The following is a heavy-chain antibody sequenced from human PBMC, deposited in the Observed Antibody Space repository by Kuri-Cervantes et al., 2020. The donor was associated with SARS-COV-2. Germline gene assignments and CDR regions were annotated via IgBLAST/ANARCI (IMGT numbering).Heavy chain of an antibody. J-gene: IGHJ6*02. CDR3: ARASGPYGYIFEGDYYGMDV. CDR1: EFSFSSYD. V-gene: IGHV3-13*05. Sequence: GEALKICCAASEFSFSSYDMHWVRQATGKGLEWVSDIGTAGDPYYPGSVKGRFTISRENAKTSLYLQMNSLRAGDTAVYYCARASGPYGYIFEGDYYGMDVWGQGTTVTVSS. CDR2: IGTAGDP. D-gene: IGHD5-18*01.